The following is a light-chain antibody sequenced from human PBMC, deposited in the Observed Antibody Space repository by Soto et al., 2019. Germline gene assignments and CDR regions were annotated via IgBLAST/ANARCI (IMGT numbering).Light chain of an antibody. CDR3: QKYNSAPLT. J-gene: IGKJ4*01. CDR2: AAS. CDR1: QGIGAY. Sequence: DIPMTQSPSSLSASFGDRVTITCRASQGIGAYLAWFQQKPGNAPKLLIYAASTLQSGGPSRFSGSGSGTDFTLTISGLQPEDVATYYCQKYNSAPLTFGGGTKVEIK. V-gene: IGKV1-27*01.